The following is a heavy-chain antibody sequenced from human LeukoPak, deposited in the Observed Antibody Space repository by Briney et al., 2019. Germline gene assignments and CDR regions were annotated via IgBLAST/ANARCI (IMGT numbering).Heavy chain of an antibody. CDR3: ARETSQQLVRVFDY. CDR1: GGSISSYY. V-gene: IGHV4-59*01. Sequence: SETLSLTCAVYGGSISSYYWSWIRQPPGKGLEWIGYIYYSGSTNYNPSLKSRVTISVDTSKNQFSLKLSSVTAADTAVYYCARETSQQLVRVFDYWGQGTLVTVSS. D-gene: IGHD6-13*01. J-gene: IGHJ4*02. CDR2: IYYSGST.